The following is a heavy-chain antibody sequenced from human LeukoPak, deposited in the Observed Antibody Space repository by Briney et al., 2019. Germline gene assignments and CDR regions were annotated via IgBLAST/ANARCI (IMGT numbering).Heavy chain of an antibody. CDR1: GGSISSGDYY. Sequence: SETLSLTCIVSGGSISSGDYYWSWIRQPPGKGLEWIGYIYYSGSPYYNPSLKSRVTISVDMSKNQFSLKLSSVTAADTAVYYCAREPAAMGFDYWGQGTLVTVSS. CDR3: AREPAAMGFDY. D-gene: IGHD2-2*01. V-gene: IGHV4-30-4*01. CDR2: IYYSGSP. J-gene: IGHJ4*02.